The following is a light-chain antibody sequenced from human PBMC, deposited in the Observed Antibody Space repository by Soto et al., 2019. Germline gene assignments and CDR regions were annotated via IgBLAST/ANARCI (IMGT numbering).Light chain of an antibody. J-gene: IGLJ3*02. CDR2: STG. Sequence: QAVVTQEPSLTVSPGGTVTLTCASSTGEVTSGYYPNWFQQTPGQAPRALIYSTGNKHSWTPARFSGSLLGGKAALTLSGVQPEDEAEYYCLLYYGGAGVFGGGTKVTVL. V-gene: IGLV7-43*01. CDR3: LLYYGGAGV. CDR1: TGEVTSGYY.